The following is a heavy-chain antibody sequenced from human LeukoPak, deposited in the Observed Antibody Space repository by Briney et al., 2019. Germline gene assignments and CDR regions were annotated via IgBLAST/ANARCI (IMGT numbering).Heavy chain of an antibody. J-gene: IGHJ4*02. CDR2: ISGSGGST. D-gene: IGHD5-12*01. V-gene: IGHV3-23*01. CDR3: ASSLSGYDLPYYFDY. Sequence: GGSLRLSCAASGFTFSSYAMSWVRQAPGKGLEWVSAISGSGGSTYYADSVKGRFTISRDNSKNTLYLQMNSLRAEDTAVYYCASSLSGYDLPYYFDYWGQGTLVTVSS. CDR1: GFTFSSYA.